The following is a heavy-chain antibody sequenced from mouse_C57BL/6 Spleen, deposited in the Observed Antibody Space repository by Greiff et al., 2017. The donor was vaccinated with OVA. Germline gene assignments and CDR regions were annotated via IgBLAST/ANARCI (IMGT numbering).Heavy chain of an antibody. CDR3: ANNPPYYYGSLNWYFDV. D-gene: IGHD1-1*01. CDR1: GYTFTSSW. V-gene: IGHV1-55*01. J-gene: IGHJ1*03. Sequence: VQLQQPGAELVKPGASVKMSCKASGYTFTSSWITWVKQRPGQGLEWIGDIYPGSGSTNYNEKFKSKATLTVDTPSSTAYMQLSRLTSEDSAVYYCANNPPYYYGSLNWYFDVWGTGTTVTVSS. CDR2: IYPGSGST.